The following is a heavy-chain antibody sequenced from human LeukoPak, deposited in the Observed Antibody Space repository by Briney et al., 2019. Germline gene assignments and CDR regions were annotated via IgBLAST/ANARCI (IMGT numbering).Heavy chain of an antibody. CDR1: GFTFSTYA. D-gene: IGHD3-16*01. CDR2: IYSGGST. V-gene: IGHV3-66*02. CDR3: ARGGDT. Sequence: GGSLRLSCAASGFTFSTYAMSWVRQAPGKGVEWVSVIYSGGSTYYTESVKGRFTISRDNSKNTLYLQMNSLRAEDTAVYYCARGGDTWGQGTLVTVSS. J-gene: IGHJ5*02.